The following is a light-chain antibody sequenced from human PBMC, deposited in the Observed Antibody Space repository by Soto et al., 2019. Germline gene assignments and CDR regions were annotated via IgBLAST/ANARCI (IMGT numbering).Light chain of an antibody. Sequence: QSLLTQPASVSGSPGQSITISCTGTSSDVGGYNYVSWYQQHPGKVPKLMIYDVSNRPSGVSNRFSGSKSGNTASLTISGLQAEDEADYYCSSYTSSSTLVFGGGTKLTVL. CDR3: SSYTSSSTLV. CDR1: SSDVGGYNY. V-gene: IGLV2-14*01. CDR2: DVS. J-gene: IGLJ2*01.